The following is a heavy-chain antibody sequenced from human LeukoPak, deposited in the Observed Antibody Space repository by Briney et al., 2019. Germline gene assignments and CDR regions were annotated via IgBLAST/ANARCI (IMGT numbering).Heavy chain of an antibody. J-gene: IGHJ4*02. Sequence: ASVKVSCKASGYTFSNYDINWVRQATGQGLESMAWMNPSSGNTAYAQKFQGRVTLTRDTSIDTAYMELSSLRSEDTAVYYCARRPSGHRSDFDYSGQGTLVTVSS. CDR1: GYTFSNYD. D-gene: IGHD1-1*01. V-gene: IGHV1-8*02. CDR3: ARRPSGHRSDFDY. CDR2: MNPSSGNT.